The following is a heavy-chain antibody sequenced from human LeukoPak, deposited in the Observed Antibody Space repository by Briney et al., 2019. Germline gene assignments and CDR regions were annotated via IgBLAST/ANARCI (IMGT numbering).Heavy chain of an antibody. CDR3: ARVWWELLTRDWFDP. CDR1: GYTFTSYG. D-gene: IGHD1-26*01. V-gene: IGHV1-18*01. Sequence: GASVKVSCKASGYTFTSYGISWVRQAPGQGLEWMGWISAYNGNTNYAQKFQGRVTMTKDTSTSTAYMELRSLRSDDTAVYYCARVWWELLTRDWFDPWGQGTLVAVSS. CDR2: ISAYNGNT. J-gene: IGHJ5*02.